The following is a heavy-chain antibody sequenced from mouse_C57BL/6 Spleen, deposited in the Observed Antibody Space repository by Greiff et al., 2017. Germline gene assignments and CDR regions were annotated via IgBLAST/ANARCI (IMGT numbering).Heavy chain of an antibody. CDR1: GYTFTSYW. CDR2: IHPNSGST. Sequence: QVQLQQPGAELVKPGASVKLSCKASGYTFTSYWMHWVKQRPGQGLEWIGMIHPNSGSTNYNEKFKSKATLTVDKSSITAYMQLSSLTSEDSAVYYCARRGYDGYYRLDYWGQGTTLTVSS. D-gene: IGHD2-3*01. J-gene: IGHJ2*01. V-gene: IGHV1-64*01. CDR3: ARRGYDGYYRLDY.